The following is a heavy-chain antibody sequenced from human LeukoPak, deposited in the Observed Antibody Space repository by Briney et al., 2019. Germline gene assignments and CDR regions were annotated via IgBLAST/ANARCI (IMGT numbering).Heavy chain of an antibody. J-gene: IGHJ4*02. D-gene: IGHD6-19*01. CDR2: IYYSGST. Sequence: SETLSLTCTASGGSISSSSYFWGWIRQPPGKGLEWIGNIYYSGSTYYNPSLKSRVTISVDRSRNQFTLKLSSVTAADTAVHYCARAFYSSGWFFDYWGQGTMVTHSS. V-gene: IGHV4-39*01. CDR3: ARAFYSSGWFFDY. CDR1: GGSISSSSYF.